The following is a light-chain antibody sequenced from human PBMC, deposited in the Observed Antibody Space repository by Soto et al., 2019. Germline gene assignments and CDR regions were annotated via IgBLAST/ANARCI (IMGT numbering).Light chain of an antibody. Sequence: QSVLTQPPSVSGAPGQRVTISCTGSSSNIGAGYDVHWYQQLPGTAPKLLIYGNSNRPSGVPDRFSGSKSGTSASLAITGLQAEDEADYYCNSYTNRNTVVLGTATKLTVL. CDR3: NSYTNRNTVV. V-gene: IGLV1-40*01. J-gene: IGLJ1*01. CDR2: GNS. CDR1: SSNIGAGYD.